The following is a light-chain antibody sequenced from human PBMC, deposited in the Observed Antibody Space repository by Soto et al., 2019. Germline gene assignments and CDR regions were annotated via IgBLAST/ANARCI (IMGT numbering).Light chain of an antibody. CDR3: QSYDSSLSGYV. V-gene: IGLV1-40*01. Sequence: QSVLTQSPSVSGAPGQRVTISCTGSSSNIGAGYDVHWYQQLPGKAPKLLIFANINRPSGVPDRFSGSKSGTSASLAITGLRVEDEADYYCQSYDSSLSGYVFGTGTKLTVL. J-gene: IGLJ1*01. CDR1: SSNIGAGYD. CDR2: ANI.